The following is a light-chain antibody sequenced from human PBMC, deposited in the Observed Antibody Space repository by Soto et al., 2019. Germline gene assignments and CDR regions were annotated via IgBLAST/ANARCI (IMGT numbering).Light chain of an antibody. CDR2: GAS. CDR1: QGIKDY. Sequence: EIVMTQSPATLSVSPGERATLSCRASQGIKDYVAWFQQKPGQAPRLLIYGASTGATAIPARFSGSGSGTEFTLSISSLQSEDFAVYYCQQYNTWPRTFGQGTKVDI. CDR3: QQYNTWPRT. J-gene: IGKJ1*01. V-gene: IGKV3-15*01.